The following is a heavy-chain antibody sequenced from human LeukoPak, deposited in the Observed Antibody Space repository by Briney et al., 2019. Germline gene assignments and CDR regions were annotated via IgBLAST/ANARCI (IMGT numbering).Heavy chain of an antibody. CDR3: AKDLRGNSGYDSVFDY. CDR2: ISYAGSNK. D-gene: IGHD5-12*01. Sequence: GRSLRLSCEASGFTFNRYGMHWVRQAPGKGLEGVAVISYAGSNKYYADSVKGRFTISRDNSKNTLYLQMNSLRVEDTAVYYCAKDLRGNSGYDSVFDYWGQGTLVTVSS. CDR1: GFTFNRYG. J-gene: IGHJ4*02. V-gene: IGHV3-30*18.